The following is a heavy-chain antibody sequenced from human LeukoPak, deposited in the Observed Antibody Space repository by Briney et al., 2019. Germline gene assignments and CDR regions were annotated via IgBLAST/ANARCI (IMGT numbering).Heavy chain of an antibody. V-gene: IGHV3-73*01. D-gene: IGHD4-17*01. J-gene: IGHJ6*02. Sequence: GGSLRHSRSASGFTLSGCALHGVRQASGKGLEWVDHIRSKSDSYTTAYAASVKGRFTISRDDSKNTAYLQMNSLKTEDTAVYYCARLDYGHLLYNGMEVWGQGTTVTVSS. CDR2: IRSKSDSYTT. CDR3: ARLDYGHLLYNGMEV. CDR1: GFTLSGCA.